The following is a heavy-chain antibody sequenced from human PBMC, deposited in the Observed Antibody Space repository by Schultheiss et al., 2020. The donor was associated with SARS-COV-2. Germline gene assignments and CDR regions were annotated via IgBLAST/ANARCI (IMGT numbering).Heavy chain of an antibody. CDR3: ATSSLY. CDR1: GFTFSSYA. D-gene: IGHD3-16*02. J-gene: IGHJ4*02. Sequence: GESLKISCAASGFTFSSYAMHWVRQAPGKGLEWVAVISYDGSNKYYADSVKGRFTISRDNSKNTLYLQMNSLRAEDTAVYYCATSSLYWGQGTLVTVSS. V-gene: IGHV3-30*04. CDR2: ISYDGSNK.